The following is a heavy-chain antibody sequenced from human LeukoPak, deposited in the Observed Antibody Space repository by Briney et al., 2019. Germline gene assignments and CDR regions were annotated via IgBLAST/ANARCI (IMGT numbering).Heavy chain of an antibody. CDR3: AKGAYDYIEMGYFDY. CDR1: EFSISNSA. J-gene: IGHJ4*02. Sequence: GGSLRLSCAASEFSISNSAMSWVRQAPGKGLEWVSLIIASSGSTFYADCVKGRFTISRDISRNTLYLQMNSLRAEDTAVYYCAKGAYDYIEMGYFDYWGQGTLVTVSS. D-gene: IGHD5-12*01. V-gene: IGHV3-23*01. CDR2: IIASSGST.